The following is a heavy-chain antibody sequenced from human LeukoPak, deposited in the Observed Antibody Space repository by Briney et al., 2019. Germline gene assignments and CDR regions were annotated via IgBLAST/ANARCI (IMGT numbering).Heavy chain of an antibody. CDR1: GFTISTYA. CDR3: ARDQRSSTSCFSVCAWGFAP. CDR2: ISFDGSYK. Sequence: GRSLRLSFAASGFTISTYAMHWVRQAPGKGLEWVAHISFDGSYKHYADSVKGRFTISRDNSKNTQYLQMNSLRPEDTAVYYCARDQRSSTSCFSVCAWGFAPWGQGTLVTVSS. D-gene: IGHD2-2*01. J-gene: IGHJ5*02. V-gene: IGHV3-30*04.